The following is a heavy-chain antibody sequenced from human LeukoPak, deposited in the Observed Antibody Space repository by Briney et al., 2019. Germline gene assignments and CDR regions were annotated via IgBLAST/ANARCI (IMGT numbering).Heavy chain of an antibody. D-gene: IGHD6-13*01. CDR2: IYPGDSTI. CDR1: GYRFTTYW. Sequence: GESLKISCKGSGYRFTTYWIGWVRPMPGKGLEWMGVIYPGDSTIKYSPPFEGQVTISADKSSSTAYLQWSSLKASDTAVYYCARSDSSPFHFDLWGQGTLVTVSS. CDR3: ARSDSSPFHFDL. J-gene: IGHJ4*02. V-gene: IGHV5-51*01.